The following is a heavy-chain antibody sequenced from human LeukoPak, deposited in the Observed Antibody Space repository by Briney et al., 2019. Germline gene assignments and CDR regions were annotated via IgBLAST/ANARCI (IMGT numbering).Heavy chain of an antibody. Sequence: SETLSLTCSVSGGSISSYYWSWIRQPAGKGLEWIGRIYTSGSTNYNPSLKSRVTMSVDTSKNQFSLKLSSVTAADTAVYYCARKRGPRANYVWGSYRQYYFDYWGQGTLVTVSS. D-gene: IGHD3-16*02. CDR2: IYTSGST. CDR3: ARKRGPRANYVWGSYRQYYFDY. CDR1: GGSISSYY. J-gene: IGHJ4*02. V-gene: IGHV4-4*07.